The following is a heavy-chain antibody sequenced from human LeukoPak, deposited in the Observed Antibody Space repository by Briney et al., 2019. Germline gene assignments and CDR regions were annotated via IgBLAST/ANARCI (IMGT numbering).Heavy chain of an antibody. CDR2: INHSGYT. CDR3: TRMTTGHDY. Sequence: PSETLSLTCAVSGVSFNDFYCSWVRHTPGRGLELIGEINHSGYTNDSPSLRSRVTLSIDTSRKQFSLNLRSVTVADTGIYYCTRMTTGHDYWGQGTLVTVSS. J-gene: IGHJ4*02. D-gene: IGHD4-17*01. CDR1: GVSFNDFY. V-gene: IGHV4-34*01.